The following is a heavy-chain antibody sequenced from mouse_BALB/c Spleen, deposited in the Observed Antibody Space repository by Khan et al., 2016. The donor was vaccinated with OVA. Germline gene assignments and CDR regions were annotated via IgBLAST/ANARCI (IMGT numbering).Heavy chain of an antibody. CDR2: INTETGEP. Sequence: QIQLVQSGPELKKPGETVKISCKASGYTFTDYSMHWVKQAPGKGLKWMGWINTETGEPTYADDFKGRFAFSLETSASTAYLQINNLKNEDTATXFCGRGGGSYAMDYWGQGTSVTVSS. J-gene: IGHJ4*01. CDR3: GRGGGSYAMDY. CDR1: GYTFTDYS. V-gene: IGHV9-2-1*01.